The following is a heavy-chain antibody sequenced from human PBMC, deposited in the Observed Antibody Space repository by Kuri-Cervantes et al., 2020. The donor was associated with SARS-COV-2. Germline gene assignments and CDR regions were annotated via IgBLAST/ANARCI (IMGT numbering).Heavy chain of an antibody. D-gene: IGHD6-6*01. CDR1: GITFSSYA. CDR2: ISSSSSYI. Sequence: GGSLRLSCAASGITFSSYAMSWVRQAPGKGLEWVSSISSSSSYIYYADSVKGRFTISRDNAKNSLYLQMNSLRAEDTAVYYCARGGLGGQLVDGMDVWGQGTTVTVSS. J-gene: IGHJ6*02. CDR3: ARGGLGGQLVDGMDV. V-gene: IGHV3-21*01.